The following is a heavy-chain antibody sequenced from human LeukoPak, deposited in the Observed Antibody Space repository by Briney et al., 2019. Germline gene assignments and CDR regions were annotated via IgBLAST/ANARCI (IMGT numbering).Heavy chain of an antibody. CDR1: GFTFSSYG. D-gene: IGHD4-11*01. CDR2: ISYDGSNK. CDR3: ARDPSLDYSNYPYYYYYYMDV. Sequence: PGRSLRLSCAASGFTFSSYGMHWVRQAPGKGLEWVAVISYDGSNKYYADSVKGRFTISRDNAKNSLYLQMNSLRAEDTAVYYCARDPSLDYSNYPYYYYYYMDVWGKGTTVTVSS. V-gene: IGHV3-30*03. J-gene: IGHJ6*03.